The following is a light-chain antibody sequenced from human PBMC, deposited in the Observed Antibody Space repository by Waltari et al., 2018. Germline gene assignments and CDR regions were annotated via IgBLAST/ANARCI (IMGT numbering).Light chain of an antibody. J-gene: IGLJ3*02. CDR2: DVT. V-gene: IGLV2-14*03. Sequence: QSALTQPASVSGSPGQSITISCAGIGTAIATSDFVSWYQHHPDRAPQVIIYDVTNLPSGISARFSASKSADTASLTISGLQAEDEGDYYCASQRPDGVVLFGGGTRVTVL. CDR3: ASQRPDGVVL. CDR1: GTAIATSDF.